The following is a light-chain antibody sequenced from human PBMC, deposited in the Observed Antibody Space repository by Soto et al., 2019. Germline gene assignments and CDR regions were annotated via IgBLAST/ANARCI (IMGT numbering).Light chain of an antibody. CDR3: KSYAGSNTYV. CDR1: KNDIGVYDF. CDR2: EVV. V-gene: IGLV2-8*01. Sequence: QSALTQPPSPSGSPGQSVTISCTGTKNDIGVYDFVSWYQHHPGKAPRLIIYEVVQRPSGVPDRFSGSKSGNTASLTVSGLQAADEADYFCKSYAGSNTYVFGSGTKV. J-gene: IGLJ1*01.